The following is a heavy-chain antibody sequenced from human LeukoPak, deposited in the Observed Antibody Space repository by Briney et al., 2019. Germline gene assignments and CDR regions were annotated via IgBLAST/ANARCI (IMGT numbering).Heavy chain of an antibody. CDR3: ARGFYYGSGRLNWFDP. J-gene: IGHJ5*02. Sequence: SETLSLTCGVSGGSISSGGYSWSWIRQPPGKGLEWIGYIYHSGSTYYNPSLKSRVTISVDRSKNQFSLKLSSVTAADTAVYYCARGFYYGSGRLNWFDPWGQGTLVTVSS. V-gene: IGHV4-30-2*01. D-gene: IGHD3-10*01. CDR1: GGSISSGGYS. CDR2: IYHSGST.